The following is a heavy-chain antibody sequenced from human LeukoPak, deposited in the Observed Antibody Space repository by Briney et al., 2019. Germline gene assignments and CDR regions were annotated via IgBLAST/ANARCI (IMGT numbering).Heavy chain of an antibody. CDR1: GFTFTSYS. J-gene: IGHJ4*02. V-gene: IGHV3-23*01. CDR2: ISGGGGST. D-gene: IGHD1-26*01. CDR3: AKGGKWDVTPFDY. Sequence: PGGSLRLSCAASGFTFTSYSMNWVRQAPGKGLEWVSTISGGGGSTYYADSVKGRFTISRDNSKNTLYLQVNSLRAEDTAVYYCAKGGKWDVTPFDYWGQGILVTVCS.